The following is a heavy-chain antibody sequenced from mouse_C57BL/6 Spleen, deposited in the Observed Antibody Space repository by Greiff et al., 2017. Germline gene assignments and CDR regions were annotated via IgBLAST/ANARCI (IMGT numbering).Heavy chain of an antibody. CDR1: GYSITSDY. Sequence: EVQLQESGPGLAKPSQTLSLTCSVTGYSITSDYWNWIRKFPGNKLEYMGYISYSGSTYYNPSLKSRISITRDTSKNQYYLQLNSVTTEDTATYYCARDDYYGSSYGWYFDVWGTGTTVTVSS. CDR3: ARDDYYGSSYGWYFDV. D-gene: IGHD1-1*01. V-gene: IGHV3-8*01. CDR2: ISYSGST. J-gene: IGHJ1*03.